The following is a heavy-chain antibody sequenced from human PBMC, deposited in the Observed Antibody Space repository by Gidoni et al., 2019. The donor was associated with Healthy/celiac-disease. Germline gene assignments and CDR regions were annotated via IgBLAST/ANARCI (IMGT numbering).Heavy chain of an antibody. Sequence: QVQLQESGPGLVKPSETLSLTCTVSGYSISSGYYWGWIRQPPGKGLEWIGSIYHSGSTYYNPSLKSRVTISVDTSKNQFSLKLSSVTAADTAVYYCAREGGYGTYFDYWGQGTLVTVSS. J-gene: IGHJ4*02. CDR2: IYHSGST. V-gene: IGHV4-38-2*02. D-gene: IGHD5-12*01. CDR1: GYSISSGYY. CDR3: AREGGYGTYFDY.